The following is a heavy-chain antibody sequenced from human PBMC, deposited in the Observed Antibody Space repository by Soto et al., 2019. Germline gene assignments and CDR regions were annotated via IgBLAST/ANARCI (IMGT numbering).Heavy chain of an antibody. CDR2: IYYSGTT. V-gene: IGHV4-30-2*01. CDR1: NGSVSSGTYS. Sequence: SETLSLTCSVSNGSVSSGTYSWSWVRQPPGKGLEWIGYIYYSGTTYYTPSLKSRLTMSMDRANDHFSLNLTSVTAADTAVYFCARGHYYYGMDVWGQGITVTVSS. J-gene: IGHJ6*02. CDR3: ARGHYYYGMDV.